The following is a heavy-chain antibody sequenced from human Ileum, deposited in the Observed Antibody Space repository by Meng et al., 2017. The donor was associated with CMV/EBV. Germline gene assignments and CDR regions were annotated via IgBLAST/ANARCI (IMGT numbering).Heavy chain of an antibody. J-gene: IGHJ4*02. CDR3: ARDYGSGSYRHYFDY. D-gene: IGHD3-10*01. Sequence: QLQLQEAGPGRVKPSETLSITCPVSRGSISSRDYYWGWVRQPPGKGLEWIASMHSGGGTYYNPSLKSRVTISVDTSENQFSLRLTSVTAADTAVYYCARDYGSGSYRHYFDYWGQGTLVTVSS. V-gene: IGHV4-39*07. CDR1: RGSISSRDYY. CDR2: MHSGGGT.